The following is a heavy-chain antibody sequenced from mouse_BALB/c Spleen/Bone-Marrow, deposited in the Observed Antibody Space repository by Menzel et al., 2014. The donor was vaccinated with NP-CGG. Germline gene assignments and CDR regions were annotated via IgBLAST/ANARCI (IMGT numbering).Heavy chain of an antibody. CDR2: ISSGGSYT. CDR1: GFTFSSCA. Sequence: EVMLAESGGGLVKPGGSLKLSCAASGFTFSSCAMSWVRQTPEKRLEWVTTISSGGSYTYCLDSVKGRFTISRDNAKNTLYLQMSSLRSKDTAMYYCARAGRYDGKFDYWRQRTTLTVSS. D-gene: IGHD2-14*01. J-gene: IGHJ2*01. CDR3: ARAGRYDGKFDY. V-gene: IGHV5-9-1*01.